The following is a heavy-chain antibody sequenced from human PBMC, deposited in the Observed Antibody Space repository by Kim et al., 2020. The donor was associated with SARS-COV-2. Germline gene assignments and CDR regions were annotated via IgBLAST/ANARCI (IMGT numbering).Heavy chain of an antibody. CDR1: GFTFSSYE. J-gene: IGHJ6*02. CDR2: ISSSGSTI. CDR3: ASLLWFGESNQSKTYYYYGMDV. V-gene: IGHV3-48*03. D-gene: IGHD3-10*01. Sequence: GGSLRLSCAASGFTFSSYEMNWVRQAPGKGLEWVSYISSSGSTIYYADSVKGRFTISRDNAKNSLYLQMNSLRAEDTAVYYCASLLWFGESNQSKTYYYYGMDVWGQGTTVTVSS.